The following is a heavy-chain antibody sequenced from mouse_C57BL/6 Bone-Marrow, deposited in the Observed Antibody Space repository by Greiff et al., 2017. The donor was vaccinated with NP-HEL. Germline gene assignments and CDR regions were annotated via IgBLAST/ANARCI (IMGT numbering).Heavy chain of an antibody. CDR2: INPGSGGT. CDR1: GYAFTNYL. CDR3: ARNYGSSSYYFDY. V-gene: IGHV1-54*01. D-gene: IGHD1-1*01. Sequence: QVQLQQSGAELVRPGTSVKVSCKASGYAFTNYLIEWVKQRPGQGLEWIGVINPGSGGTNYNEKFKGKATLTADESSSTAYMQLSSLTSEDSAVYFCARNYGSSSYYFDYWGQGTTLTVSS. J-gene: IGHJ2*01.